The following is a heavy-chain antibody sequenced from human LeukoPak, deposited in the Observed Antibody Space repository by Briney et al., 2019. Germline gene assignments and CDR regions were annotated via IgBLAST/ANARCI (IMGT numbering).Heavy chain of an antibody. J-gene: IGHJ3*01. V-gene: IGHV3-33*01. CDR2: IWYDGSNK. CDR1: GFTFSSYG. D-gene: IGHD1-7*01. CDR3: ARSELTIDDAFDL. Sequence: GGSLRLSCAASGFTFSSYGMHWVRQAPGKGLEWVAVIWYDGSNKYYADSVKGRFTISRDNSKNTLYLQMNSLRAEDTAVYYCARSELTIDDAFDLWGQGTMVTVSS.